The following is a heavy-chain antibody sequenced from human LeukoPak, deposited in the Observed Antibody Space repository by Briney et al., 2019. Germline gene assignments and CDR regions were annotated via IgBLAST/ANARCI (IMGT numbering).Heavy chain of an antibody. D-gene: IGHD2-21*01. CDR3: ARRTRVVAVYYYYYMDV. J-gene: IGHJ6*03. V-gene: IGHV4-59*01. CDR1: GVSISSYY. Sequence: SETLSLTCTVSGVSISSYYRSWLRQPPGKGLEWIGYIYYSGSTNYNPPLKSRVTISVDTSKNQFSLKLSSVTAADTAVYYCARRTRVVAVYYYYYMDVWGKGTTVTVSS. CDR2: IYYSGST.